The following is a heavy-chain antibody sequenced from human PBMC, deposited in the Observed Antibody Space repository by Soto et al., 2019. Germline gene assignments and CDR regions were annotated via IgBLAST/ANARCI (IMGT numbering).Heavy chain of an antibody. D-gene: IGHD3-10*01. J-gene: IGHJ6*02. CDR2: IRSKANSYAT. CDR1: GFTFSGSA. V-gene: IGHV3-73*02. Sequence: EVQLVESGGGLVQPGGSLKLSCAASGFTFSGSAMHWVRQASGKGLEWVGRIRSKANSYATAYAASVKGRFTISRDDSKNTAYLQMNSLKTEDTAVYYCTRRVDPHGSYYDYYYYYGMDVWGQGTTVTVSS. CDR3: TRRVDPHGSYYDYYYYYGMDV.